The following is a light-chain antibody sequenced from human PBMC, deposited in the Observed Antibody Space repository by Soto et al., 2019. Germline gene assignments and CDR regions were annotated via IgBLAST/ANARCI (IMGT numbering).Light chain of an antibody. J-gene: IGKJ3*01. Sequence: EIVLTQSPATLSVSPGESATLSCRASQSLTSDLAWYQQKPGQTPRLLIYGASTRAAGVAARFSGGGSGTEFTRTISSLQSEDYATYYCQNYNSGIFTFGPGTKVDIK. V-gene: IGKV3-15*01. CDR2: GAS. CDR1: QSLTSD. CDR3: QNYNSGIFT.